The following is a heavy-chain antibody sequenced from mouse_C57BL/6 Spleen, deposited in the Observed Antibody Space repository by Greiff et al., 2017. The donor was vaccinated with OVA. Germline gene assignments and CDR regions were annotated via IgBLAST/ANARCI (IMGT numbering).Heavy chain of an antibody. J-gene: IGHJ2*01. Sequence: VKLMESGAELVKPGASVKISCKASGYAFSSYWMNWVKQRPGKGLEWIGQIYPGDGDTNYNGKFKGKATLTADKSSSTAYMQLSSLTSEDSAVYFCARSYYGSSWHYWGQGTTLTVSS. CDR3: ARSYYGSSWHY. V-gene: IGHV1-80*01. D-gene: IGHD1-1*01. CDR2: IYPGDGDT. CDR1: GYAFSSYW.